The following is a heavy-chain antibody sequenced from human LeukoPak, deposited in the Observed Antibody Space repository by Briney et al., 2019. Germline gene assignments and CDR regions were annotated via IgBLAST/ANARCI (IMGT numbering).Heavy chain of an antibody. CDR3: AKASYDSSGYSYYFDY. V-gene: IGHV3-21*01. Sequence: GGSLRLSCAASGFPFSAYSMNWVRQAPGKGLEWVSSISGSSNYMYYADSVKGRFTISRDNAKNSLYLHMNSLRADDTAVYYCAKASYDSSGYSYYFDYWGQGTLVTVSS. J-gene: IGHJ4*02. CDR2: ISGSSNYM. CDR1: GFPFSAYS. D-gene: IGHD3-22*01.